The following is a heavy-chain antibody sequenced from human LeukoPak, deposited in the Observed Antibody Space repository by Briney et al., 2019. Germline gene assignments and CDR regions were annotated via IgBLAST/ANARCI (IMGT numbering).Heavy chain of an antibody. CDR1: GFIFNNSG. Sequence: TPGGSLRLSCAASGFIFNNSGMGWVRQAPGRGLEWVSSISSSSSYIYYADSVKGRFTISRDNAKNSLYLQMNSLRAEDTAVYYCARGSRSPPFEGMDVWGQGTTVTVSS. D-gene: IGHD3-9*01. CDR3: ARGSRSPPFEGMDV. V-gene: IGHV3-21*01. CDR2: ISSSSSYI. J-gene: IGHJ6*02.